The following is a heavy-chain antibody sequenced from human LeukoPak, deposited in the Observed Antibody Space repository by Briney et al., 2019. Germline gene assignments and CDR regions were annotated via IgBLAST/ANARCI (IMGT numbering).Heavy chain of an antibody. CDR3: ARAVSGRFDY. Sequence: SETLSLTCAVYGGSFSGYYWSWIRQPPGKGLEWIGEINHSGSTNYNPSLKSRVTISVDTSKNQFSLKLSSVTAADTAVYYCARAVSGRFDYWGQGTLVTVSS. J-gene: IGHJ4*02. CDR1: GGSFSGYY. V-gene: IGHV4-34*01. CDR2: INHSGST. D-gene: IGHD6-19*01.